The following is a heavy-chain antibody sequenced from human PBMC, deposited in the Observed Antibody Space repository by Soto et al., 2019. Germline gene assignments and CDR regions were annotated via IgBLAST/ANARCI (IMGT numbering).Heavy chain of an antibody. CDR1: GGSICSSNW. V-gene: IGHV4-4*02. CDR2: IYHSGST. D-gene: IGHD3-9*01. Sequence: PSETLSLTCAVSGGSICSSNWWSWVRQPPGKGLEWIGEIYHSGSTNYNPSLKSRVTISVDKSKNQFSLKLSSVTAADTAVYYCARDLTYRRKLRYFDRPHFDYWGQGTLVTVSS. CDR3: ARDLTYRRKLRYFDRPHFDY. J-gene: IGHJ4*02.